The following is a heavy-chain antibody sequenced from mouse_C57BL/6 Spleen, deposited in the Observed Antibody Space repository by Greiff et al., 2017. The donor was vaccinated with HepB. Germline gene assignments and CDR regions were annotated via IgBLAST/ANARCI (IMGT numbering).Heavy chain of an antibody. CDR2: IHPNSGST. J-gene: IGHJ2*01. CDR1: GYTFTSYW. V-gene: IGHV1-64*01. CDR3: AREGYYGSSPHFDY. Sequence: QVQLKQPGAELVKPGASVKLSCKASGYTFTSYWMHWVKQRPGQGLEWIGMIHPNSGSTNYNEKFKSKATLTVDKSSSTAYMQLSSLTSEDSAVYYCAREGYYGSSPHFDYWGQGTTLTVSS. D-gene: IGHD1-1*01.